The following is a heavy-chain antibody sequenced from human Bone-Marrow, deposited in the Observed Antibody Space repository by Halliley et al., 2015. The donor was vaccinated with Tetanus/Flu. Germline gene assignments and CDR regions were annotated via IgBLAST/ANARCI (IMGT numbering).Heavy chain of an antibody. CDR2: SGGSGEST. J-gene: IGHJ5*02. D-gene: IGHD7-27*01. Sequence: WVSSSGGSGESTYYAHSVEGRFTISRDSSSLYLQMNRLRAEDTAVYYGAKGQNGDPRIYNGLDPWGQGTLVTVSS. V-gene: IGHV3-23*01. CDR3: AKGQNGDPRIYNGLDP.